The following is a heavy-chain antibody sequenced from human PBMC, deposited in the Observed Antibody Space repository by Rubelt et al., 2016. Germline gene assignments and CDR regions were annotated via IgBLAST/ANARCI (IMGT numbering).Heavy chain of an antibody. CDR1: GFTFNRYS. V-gene: IGHV3-48*04. CDR2: IGGSSRPI. CDR3: ARGIEMASEVFDY. Sequence: EVQLVESGGGLIQPGGSLRLSCVGSGFTFNRYSINWVRQTPGKGLEWVSYIGGSSRPIYYAESVEGRFTISRDNAKNSVYLHMNGLRAEDTAVYYCARGIEMASEVFDYWGQGILVAVSS. D-gene: IGHD5-24*01. J-gene: IGHJ4*02.